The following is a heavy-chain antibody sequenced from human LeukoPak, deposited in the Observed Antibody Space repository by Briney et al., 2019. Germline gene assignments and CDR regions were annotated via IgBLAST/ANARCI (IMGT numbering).Heavy chain of an antibody. Sequence: PSESLSLTCTVSADSISSGIYYWSWIRQPAGKGLEWIGRISTSGSTDYNPSLRSRVTISSDASKNQLSLRLKSVTAADTAMYYCARGLSLVRRMWFDPWGQGTLVAVSS. CDR2: ISTSGST. CDR3: ARGLSLVRRMWFDP. V-gene: IGHV4-61*02. D-gene: IGHD3-16*02. J-gene: IGHJ5*02. CDR1: ADSISSGIYY.